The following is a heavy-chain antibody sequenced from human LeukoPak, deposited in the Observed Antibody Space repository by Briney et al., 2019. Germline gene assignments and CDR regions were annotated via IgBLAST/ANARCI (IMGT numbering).Heavy chain of an antibody. CDR3: ARLMYYYYYMDV. Sequence: GGTLRLSCAASGFTFSSYGMSWVRQAPGKGLEWVSGINWNGGSTGYADSVKGRFTISRDNAKNSLYLQMNSLRAEDTALYYCARLMYYYYYMDVWGKGTTVTVSS. CDR1: GFTFSSYG. V-gene: IGHV3-20*04. J-gene: IGHJ6*03. CDR2: INWNGGST.